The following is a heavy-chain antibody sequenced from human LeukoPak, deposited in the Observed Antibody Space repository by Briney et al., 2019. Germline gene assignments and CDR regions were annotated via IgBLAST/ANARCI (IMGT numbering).Heavy chain of an antibody. D-gene: IGHD3-3*01. CDR3: ARGSPYYDFWSGPPHFDY. J-gene: IGHJ4*02. CDR2: IYYSGST. V-gene: IGHV4-59*01. CDR1: GGSISSYY. Sequence: XETLSLTCTVSGGSISSYYWSWIRQPPGKGLEWIGYIYYSGSTNYNPSLKSRVTISVDTSKNQFSLKLSSVTAADTAVYYCARGSPYYDFWSGPPHFDYWGQGTLVTVSS.